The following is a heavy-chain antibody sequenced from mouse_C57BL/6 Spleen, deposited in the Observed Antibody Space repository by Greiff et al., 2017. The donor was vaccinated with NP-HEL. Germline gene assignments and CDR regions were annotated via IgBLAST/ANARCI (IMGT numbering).Heavy chain of an antibody. V-gene: IGHV1-85*01. Sequence: QVQLKQSGPELVKPGASVKLSCKASGYTFTSYDINWVKQRPGQGLEWIGWIYPRDGSTKYNEKFKGKATLTVDTSSSTAYMELHSLTSEDSAVYFCARPYSNYEKAWFAYWGQGTLVTVSA. J-gene: IGHJ3*01. CDR3: ARPYSNYEKAWFAY. CDR2: IYPRDGST. CDR1: GYTFTSYD. D-gene: IGHD2-5*01.